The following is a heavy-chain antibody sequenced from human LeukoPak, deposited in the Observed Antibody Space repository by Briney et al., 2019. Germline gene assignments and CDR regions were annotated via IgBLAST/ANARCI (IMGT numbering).Heavy chain of an antibody. V-gene: IGHV3-11*04. CDR3: ARDLWDGYNLDSDY. Sequence: GGSLRLSCAASGFTFSDYYMSWIRQAPGKGLEWVSYISSSGSTIYYADSVKGRFTISRDNSKNTLYLQMNSLRAEDTAVYYCARDLWDGYNLDSDYWGQGTLVTVSS. J-gene: IGHJ4*02. CDR2: ISSSGSTI. D-gene: IGHD5-24*01. CDR1: GFTFSDYY.